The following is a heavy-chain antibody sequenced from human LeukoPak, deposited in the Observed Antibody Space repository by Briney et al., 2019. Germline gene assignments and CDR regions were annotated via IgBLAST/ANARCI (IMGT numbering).Heavy chain of an antibody. CDR3: ARGHILTGLVPNS. Sequence: ASVKVSCKASGYTFTSYGISWVRQAPGQGLEWMGWMNPNSGNTGYAQKFQGRVTMTRNTSISTAYMELSSLRSEDTAVYYCARGHILTGLVPNSWGQGTLVTVSS. CDR1: GYTFTSYG. D-gene: IGHD3-9*01. V-gene: IGHV1-8*02. CDR2: MNPNSGNT. J-gene: IGHJ4*02.